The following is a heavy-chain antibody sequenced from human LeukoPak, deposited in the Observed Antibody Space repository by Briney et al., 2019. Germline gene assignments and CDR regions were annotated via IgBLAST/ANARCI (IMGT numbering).Heavy chain of an antibody. V-gene: IGHV1-69*02. CDR3: ARSLRSGSYVDY. CDR1: GGTFSSYT. J-gene: IGHJ4*02. D-gene: IGHD1-26*01. Sequence: SVKVSCKASGGTFSSYTISWVRQAPGQGHEWMGRIIPILGIANYAQKFQGRVTITADKSTSTAYMELSSLRSEDTAVYYCARSLRSGSYVDYWGQGTLVTVSS. CDR2: IIPILGIA.